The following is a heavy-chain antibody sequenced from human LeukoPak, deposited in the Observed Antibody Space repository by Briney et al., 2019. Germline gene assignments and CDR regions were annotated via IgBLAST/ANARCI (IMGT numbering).Heavy chain of an antibody. CDR3: ARPVEDY. CDR1: GFTFSNYW. CDR2: IKQDGSER. J-gene: IGHJ4*02. Sequence: GGSLRLSCAASGFTFSNYWMTWVRQAPGKGLEWVANIKQDGSERYYVDSVKGRFTISRDNAKNSLYLQMNCLRAEDTAVYYCARPVEDYWGQGTLVTVSS. V-gene: IGHV3-7*04.